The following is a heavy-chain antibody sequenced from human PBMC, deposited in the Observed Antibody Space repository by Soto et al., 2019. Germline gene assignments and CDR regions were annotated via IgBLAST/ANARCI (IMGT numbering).Heavy chain of an antibody. D-gene: IGHD3-22*01. CDR1: GGTFSSYA. V-gene: IGHV1-69*13. Sequence: SVKASCRASGGTFSSYAISWVRQAPGQGLESMGGIIPIFGTANYAQNFQGRLTITADESTSTAYMELSSLRSEATAVYYCARPMLFYYASSGPRSGYYYYYYGMDFLGQRTRLT. CDR2: IIPIFGTA. CDR3: ARPMLFYYASSGPRSGYYYYYYGMDF. J-gene: IGHJ6*01.